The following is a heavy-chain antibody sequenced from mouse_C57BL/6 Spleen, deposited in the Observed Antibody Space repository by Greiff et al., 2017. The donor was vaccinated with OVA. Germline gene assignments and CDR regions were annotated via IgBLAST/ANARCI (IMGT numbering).Heavy chain of an antibody. CDR2: INPNNGGT. CDR1: GYTFTDYN. CDR3: AREAGTRYYFDY. V-gene: IGHV1-18*01. Sequence: EVQLQQSGPELVKPGASVKIPCKASGYTFTDYNMDWVKQSHGKSLEWIGDINPNNGGTISNQKFKGKATLTVDKSSSTAYMELRSLTSEDTAVYYCAREAGTRYYFDYWGQGTTLTVSS. J-gene: IGHJ2*01. D-gene: IGHD4-1*01.